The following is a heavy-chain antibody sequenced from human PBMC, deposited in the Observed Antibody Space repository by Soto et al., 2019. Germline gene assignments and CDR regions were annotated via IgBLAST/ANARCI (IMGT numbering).Heavy chain of an antibody. CDR2: INSDGSST. Sequence: EVQLVESGGGLVQPGGSLRLSCAASGFTFSSYWMHWVRQAPGKGLVWVSRINSDGSSTSYADSVKGRFTISRDNAKNTLYLQMNSLRAADTAVYYCARVPDTLGIAVYYFDYWGQGTLVTVSS. D-gene: IGHD6-19*01. J-gene: IGHJ4*02. CDR1: GFTFSSYW. V-gene: IGHV3-74*01. CDR3: ARVPDTLGIAVYYFDY.